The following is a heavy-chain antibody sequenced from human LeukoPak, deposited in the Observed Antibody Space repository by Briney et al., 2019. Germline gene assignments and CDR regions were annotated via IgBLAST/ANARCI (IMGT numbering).Heavy chain of an antibody. CDR2: ISSSSSYI. D-gene: IGHD3-16*01. CDR3: AKDDDWGRFNH. J-gene: IGHJ1*01. V-gene: IGHV3-21*04. Sequence: WGSLRLSCAASGFTFSSYSMNWVRQAPGKGLEWVSSISSSSSYIYYADSVKGRFTISRHNAKNSLYLQMNSLRAEDTAMYYCAKDDDWGRFNHWGQGTLVTVSS. CDR1: GFTFSSYS.